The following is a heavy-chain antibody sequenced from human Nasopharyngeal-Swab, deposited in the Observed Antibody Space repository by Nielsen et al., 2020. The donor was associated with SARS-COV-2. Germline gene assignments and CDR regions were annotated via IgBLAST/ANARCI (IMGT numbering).Heavy chain of an antibody. J-gene: IGHJ3*02. D-gene: IGHD3-10*01. CDR3: AKDDVVRGDAFDI. CDR1: GFTFNFDA. V-gene: IGHV3-23*01. CDR2: ISASGGST. Sequence: SLKISCIASGFTFNFDAMALVRRTPGRGLQWVSGISASGGSTYYTDSVKGRFAVSRDNSRNTLYLQMHSLRVEDTALYYCAKDDVVRGDAFDIWGQGTMVTVSS.